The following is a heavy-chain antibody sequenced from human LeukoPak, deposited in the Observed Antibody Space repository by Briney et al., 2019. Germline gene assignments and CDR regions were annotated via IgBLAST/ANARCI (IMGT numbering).Heavy chain of an antibody. CDR2: IYSGGST. Sequence: PGGSLRLSCAASGFTVSSNYMSWVRQAPGKGLEWVSVIYSGGSTYYADSVKGRFTISRDNSKNTLYLQMNSLRAEDTAVYYCARVGIQLWEAWFDPWGQGTLVTVSS. D-gene: IGHD5-18*01. J-gene: IGHJ5*02. V-gene: IGHV3-66*01. CDR3: ARVGIQLWEAWFDP. CDR1: GFTVSSNY.